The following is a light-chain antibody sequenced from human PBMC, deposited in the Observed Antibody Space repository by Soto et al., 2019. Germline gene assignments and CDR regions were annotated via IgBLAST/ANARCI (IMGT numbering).Light chain of an antibody. CDR1: NSNIGNNY. J-gene: IGLJ2*01. Sequence: QSVLTQPPSVSAAPGQTVTISCSGSNSNIGNNYVSWYQHLPGTAPKLLIYDNNKRPSGIPDRFSGTKSGTSGTLGIAALQTGDEAHYYCATWDSSLSAGVFGGGTKLTVL. CDR3: ATWDSSLSAGV. CDR2: DNN. V-gene: IGLV1-51*01.